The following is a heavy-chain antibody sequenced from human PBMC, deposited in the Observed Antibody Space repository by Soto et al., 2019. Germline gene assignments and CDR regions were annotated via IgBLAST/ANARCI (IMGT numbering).Heavy chain of an antibody. CDR2: IYYSGST. J-gene: IGHJ6*03. D-gene: IGHD4-17*01. V-gene: IGHV4-39*01. CDR3: ARHVAVTTLFTYYYYYMDV. CDR1: GGTIVSIGYC. Sequence: LETLSVTWSVAGGTIVSIGYCWGCIRQPPGKGLEWIGSIYYSGSTYYNPSLKSRVTISVDTSKNQFSLKLSSVTAADTAVYYCARHVAVTTLFTYYYYYMDVWGKGTTVTVSS.